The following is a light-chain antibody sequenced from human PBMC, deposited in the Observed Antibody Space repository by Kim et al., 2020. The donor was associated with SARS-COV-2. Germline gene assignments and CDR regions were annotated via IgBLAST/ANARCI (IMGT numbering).Light chain of an antibody. CDR1: SSDVGSYNY. CDR2: EVN. Sequence: GQSVTISCTGTSSDVGSYNYVSWYQQHPGKAPNLMIYEVNKRPSGGPDRFSGCKSGNTASLTVSGLQAEDEADYYCSSYAGSNTWVFGGGTQLTVL. V-gene: IGLV2-8*01. CDR3: SSYAGSNTWV. J-gene: IGLJ3*02.